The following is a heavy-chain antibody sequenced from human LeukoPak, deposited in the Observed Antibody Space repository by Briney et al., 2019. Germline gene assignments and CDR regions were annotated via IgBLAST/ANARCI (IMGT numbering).Heavy chain of an antibody. D-gene: IGHD3-22*01. V-gene: IGHV3-21*01. CDR1: GFTLSSYS. Sequence: GGSLRLSCAASGFTLSSYSMNWVRQAPGKGLEWVSSISSSSSYIYYADSVKGRFTISRDNAKNSLYLQMNSLRAEDTAVYYCARDDPYYYDSSGYYGMDVWGQGTTVTVSS. CDR3: ARDDPYYYDSSGYYGMDV. CDR2: ISSSSSYI. J-gene: IGHJ6*02.